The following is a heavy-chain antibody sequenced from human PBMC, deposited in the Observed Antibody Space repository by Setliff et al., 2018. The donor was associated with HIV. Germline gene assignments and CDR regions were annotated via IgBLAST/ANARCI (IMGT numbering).Heavy chain of an antibody. CDR2: FFYSGST. J-gene: IGHJ6*03. CDR3: ARGDMAAADPYYYYYYMDV. CDR1: GGSISSSSYY. D-gene: IGHD6-13*01. V-gene: IGHV4-39*07. Sequence: SETLSLTCTVSGGSISSSSYYWGWIRQPPGKGLEWIGSFFYSGSTYYNPSLKSRVTILVDTSKNQFSLKLNSVTAADTAVYYCARGDMAAADPYYYYYYMDVWGKGTPVTVSS.